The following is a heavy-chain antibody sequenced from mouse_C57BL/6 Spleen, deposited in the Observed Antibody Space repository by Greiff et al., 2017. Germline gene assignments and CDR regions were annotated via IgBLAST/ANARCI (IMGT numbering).Heavy chain of an antibody. CDR1: GYTFTSYW. CDR2: IHPNSGST. D-gene: IGHD1-1*01. V-gene: IGHV1-64*01. J-gene: IGHJ4*01. CDR3: ARTALYGSSSYYAMDY. Sequence: QVQLKQPGAVLVKPGASVKLSCKASGYTFTSYWMHWVKQRPGQGLEWIGMIHPNSGSTNYNEKFKSKATLTVDKSPSTAYMQLSSLTSEDSAVYYCARTALYGSSSYYAMDYWGQGTSVTVSS.